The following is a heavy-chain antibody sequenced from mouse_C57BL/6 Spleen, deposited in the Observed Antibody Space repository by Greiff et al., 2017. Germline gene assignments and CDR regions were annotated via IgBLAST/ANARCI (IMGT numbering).Heavy chain of an antibody. D-gene: IGHD2-3*01. CDR1: GFTFSSYA. CDR3: TRSSFEGYYNHFDY. CDR2: ISSGGDYI. V-gene: IGHV5-9-1*02. Sequence: EVKLEESGEGLVKPGGSLKLSCAASGFTFSSYAMSWVRQTPEKRLEWVAYISSGGDYIYYADPVKGRFTIFRDNARNTLYLQMSSLKSEDTAMYYCTRSSFEGYYNHFDYWGQGTTLTVSS. J-gene: IGHJ2*01.